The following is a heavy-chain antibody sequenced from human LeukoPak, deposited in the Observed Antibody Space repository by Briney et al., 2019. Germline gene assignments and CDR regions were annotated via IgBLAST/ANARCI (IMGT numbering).Heavy chain of an antibody. Sequence: GSVKVSCKASGYTFTSYDINWVRQATGQGLEWMGWMNPNSGNTGYAQKFQGRVTMTRNTSISTAYMELSSLRSEDTAVYYCAIQYYDIWSGYYTDAFDIWGQGTMVTVSS. CDR1: GYTFTSYD. V-gene: IGHV1-8*01. J-gene: IGHJ3*02. CDR3: AIQYYDIWSGYYTDAFDI. CDR2: MNPNSGNT. D-gene: IGHD3-3*01.